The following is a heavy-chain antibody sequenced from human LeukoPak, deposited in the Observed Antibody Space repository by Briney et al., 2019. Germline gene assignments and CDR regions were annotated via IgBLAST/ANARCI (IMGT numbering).Heavy chain of an antibody. CDR1: GYSFTSYW. D-gene: IGHD1-7*01. V-gene: IGHV5-51*01. CDR3: ARLHWNFYYYYYMDV. J-gene: IGHJ6*03. Sequence: GESLKISCKGSGYSFTSYWIGWVRQMPGKGLEWMGIIYPGDPDTRYSPSFQGQVTISADKSISTACLQWSSLKASDTAMYYCARLHWNFYYYYYMDVWGKGTTVTVSS. CDR2: IYPGDPDT.